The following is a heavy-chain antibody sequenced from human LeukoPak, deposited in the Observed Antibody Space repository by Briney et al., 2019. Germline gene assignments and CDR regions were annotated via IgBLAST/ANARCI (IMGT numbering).Heavy chain of an antibody. D-gene: IGHD3-22*01. V-gene: IGHV1-18*01. Sequence: GASVKVSCKASGYTFTSYGIGWVRQAPGQGLEWMGWISAYNGNTNYAQKLQGRVTMTTDTSTSTAYMELRSLRSDDTAVYYCAREGAPTYYYDSSGYYYPFDYWGQGTLVTVSS. J-gene: IGHJ4*02. CDR3: AREGAPTYYYDSSGYYYPFDY. CDR1: GYTFTSYG. CDR2: ISAYNGNT.